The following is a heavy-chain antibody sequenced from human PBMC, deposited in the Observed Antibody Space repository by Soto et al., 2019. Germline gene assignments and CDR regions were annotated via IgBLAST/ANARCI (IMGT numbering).Heavy chain of an antibody. CDR3: AKWPPVGLQYFQY. CDR1: GFTFNTYA. CDR2: ISSSGGST. V-gene: IGHV3-23*01. J-gene: IGHJ1*01. Sequence: EVQLLESGGGLVQPGGSLRLSCAASGFTFNTYAMSWVRQAPGKGLGWVSAISSSGGSTYYADSVKGRFTISRDNSKNTLYLQMNRLSDEDTAVDYCAKWPPVGLQYFQYWGQGTLGTVSS. D-gene: IGHD1-26*01.